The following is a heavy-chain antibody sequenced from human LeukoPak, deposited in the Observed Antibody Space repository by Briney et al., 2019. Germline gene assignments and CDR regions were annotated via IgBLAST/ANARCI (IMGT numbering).Heavy chain of an antibody. CDR2: ISWNSGSI. J-gene: IGHJ4*02. CDR1: GFTFDDYA. V-gene: IGHV3-9*01. Sequence: GRSLRLSCAASGFTFDDYAMHWVRQAPGKGLEWVSGISWNSGSIGYADSVKGRFTISRDNAKNFLYLQMNSLRAEDTALYYCAKASGYYDSSGYYQSWGQGTLVTVSS. CDR3: AKASGYYDSSGYYQS. D-gene: IGHD3-22*01.